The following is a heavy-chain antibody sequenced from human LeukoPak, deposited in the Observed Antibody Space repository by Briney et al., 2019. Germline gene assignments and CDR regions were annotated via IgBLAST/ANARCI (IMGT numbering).Heavy chain of an antibody. V-gene: IGHV3-11*04. J-gene: IGHJ3*02. Sequence: GGSLRLSCAPSGFRFSNVWMSWIRQAPGKGREWVSYISSSGSTIYYADSVKGRFTISRDNAKNSLYLQMNSLRAEDTDVYYCATSDYGDYAYDDAFDIWGQVTMVTVSS. D-gene: IGHD4-17*01. CDR1: GFRFSNVW. CDR3: ATSDYGDYAYDDAFDI. CDR2: ISSSGSTI.